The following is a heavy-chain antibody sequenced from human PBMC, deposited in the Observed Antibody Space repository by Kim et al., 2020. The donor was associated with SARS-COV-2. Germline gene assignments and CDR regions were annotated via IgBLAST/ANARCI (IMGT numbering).Heavy chain of an antibody. CDR3: ARDLRGGLLLRGYFDY. Sequence: SETLSLTCTVSGGSISSSSYYWGWIRQPPGKGLEWIGSIYYSGSTYYNPSLKSRVTISVDTSKNQFSLKLSSVTAADTAVYYCARDLRGGLLLRGYFDYWGQGTLVTVSS. CDR2: IYYSGST. J-gene: IGHJ4*02. V-gene: IGHV4-39*07. CDR1: GGSISSSSYY. D-gene: IGHD3-22*01.